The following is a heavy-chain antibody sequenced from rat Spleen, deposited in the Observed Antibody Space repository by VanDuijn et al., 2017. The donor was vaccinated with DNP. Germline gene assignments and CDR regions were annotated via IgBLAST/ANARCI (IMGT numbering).Heavy chain of an antibody. V-gene: IGHV5-20*01. Sequence: EVQLVESGGGLVQPGRSLKLSCAASGFTFSDYYMAWVRQAPKKGLEWVASISYEGSSTSYRDSVKGRFTISRDNAKNTLYLQMDSLRSEDTATYYCTTDFERGYWGQGVMVTVSS. D-gene: IGHD1-11*01. CDR2: ISYEGSST. J-gene: IGHJ2*01. CDR1: GFTFSDYY. CDR3: TTDFERGY.